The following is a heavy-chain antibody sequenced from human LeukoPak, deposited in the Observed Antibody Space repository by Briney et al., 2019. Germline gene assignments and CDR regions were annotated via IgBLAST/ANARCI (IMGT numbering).Heavy chain of an antibody. Sequence: GSVKVSCKASGYTFTSYGISWVRQAPGQGLEWMGWISAYNGNTNYAQKLQGRVTMTTDTSTSTAYMELRSLRSDDTAVYYCARVGVLWFGETNWFDPWGQGTLVTVSS. CDR2: ISAYNGNT. CDR1: GYTFTSYG. J-gene: IGHJ5*02. D-gene: IGHD3-10*01. V-gene: IGHV1-18*01. CDR3: ARVGVLWFGETNWFDP.